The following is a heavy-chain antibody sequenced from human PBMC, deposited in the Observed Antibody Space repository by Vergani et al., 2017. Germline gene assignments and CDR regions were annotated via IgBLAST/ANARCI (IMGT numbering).Heavy chain of an antibody. V-gene: IGHV3-23*01. D-gene: IGHD6-13*01. Sequence: EVQLLESGGGLVQPGGSLRLSCAASGFIFSSYVMSWVRQAPGKGLEWVSVISGSGGXKYSADSVKGRFTISRDNSKNRLYLQMNSLRDEVTAVYYCANSGLVYGSNGPPSYYCGMDVWGQGTTVTVSS. CDR2: ISGSGGXK. J-gene: IGHJ6*02. CDR3: ANSGLVYGSNGPPSYYCGMDV. CDR1: GFIFSSYV.